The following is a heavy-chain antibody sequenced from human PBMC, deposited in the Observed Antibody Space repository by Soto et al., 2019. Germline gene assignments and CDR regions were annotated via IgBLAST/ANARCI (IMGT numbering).Heavy chain of an antibody. CDR1: GFTFSSYG. CDR3: AKDLRSSSVSGFDY. CDR2: ISYDGSNK. J-gene: IGHJ4*02. V-gene: IGHV3-30*18. D-gene: IGHD6-6*01. Sequence: PGGFLRLFCAASGFTFSSYGMHWVRQAPGKGLEWVAVISYDGSNKYYADSVKGRFTISRDNSKNTLYLQMNSLRAEDTAVYYCAKDLRSSSVSGFDYWGQGTLVTVSS.